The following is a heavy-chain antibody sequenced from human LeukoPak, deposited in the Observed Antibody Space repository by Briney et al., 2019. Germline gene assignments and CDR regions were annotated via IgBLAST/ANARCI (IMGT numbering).Heavy chain of an antibody. V-gene: IGHV4-59*08. Sequence: SETLSLTCTVSGGSISSYYWSWIRQPPGKGLEWIGYIYYSGSTNYNPSLKSRVTISVDTSKNQFSLTLTSVTAPAAAVSFLSTSFPRYGPWGQGTLVTVS. CDR2: IYYSGST. CDR1: GGSISSYY. CDR3: STSFPRYGP. J-gene: IGHJ5*02. D-gene: IGHD1-1*01.